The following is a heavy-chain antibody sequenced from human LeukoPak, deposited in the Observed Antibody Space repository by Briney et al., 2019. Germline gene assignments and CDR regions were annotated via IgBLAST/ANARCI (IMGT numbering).Heavy chain of an antibody. CDR2: ISYDGSNK. Sequence: GGSLRLSCAVSGFTFSSYGMHWVRQAPGKGLEWVAVISYDGSNKYYADSVKGRFTISRDNSKNTLYLQMNSLRAEDTAVYYCAKWGMVRGVLYFGYWGQGTLVTVSS. D-gene: IGHD3-10*01. J-gene: IGHJ4*02. CDR1: GFTFSSYG. V-gene: IGHV3-30*18. CDR3: AKWGMVRGVLYFGY.